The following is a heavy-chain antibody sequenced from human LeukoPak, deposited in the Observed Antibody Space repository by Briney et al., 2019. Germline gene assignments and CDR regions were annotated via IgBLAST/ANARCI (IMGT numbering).Heavy chain of an antibody. V-gene: IGHV3-21*01. J-gene: IGHJ4*02. CDR1: GLTFSTYS. CDR3: ARGGGDVPIDY. CDR2: ISSRSYI. D-gene: IGHD2-21*02. Sequence: GGSLRLSWAASGLTFSTYSMNWVRQDPGKGLEWVSSISSRSYIYYADSVKGRFIISRDNAKNSLYLQMNSLRAEDTALYYCARGGGDVPIDYWGQGTLVTVSS.